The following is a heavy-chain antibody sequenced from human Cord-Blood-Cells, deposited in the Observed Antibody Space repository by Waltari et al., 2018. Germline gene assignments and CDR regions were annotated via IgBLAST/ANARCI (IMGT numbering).Heavy chain of an antibody. CDR2: INAGNGNT. Sequence: QVQLVQSGAAVKKPGASVKVSCNAPGYTFTSYAMHWVRQAPGQRLEWMGWINAGNGNTKYSQKFQGRVTITRDTSASTAYMELSSLRSEDTAVYYCATESLDYWGQGTLVTVSS. CDR3: ATESLDY. CDR1: GYTFTSYA. V-gene: IGHV1-3*01. J-gene: IGHJ4*02.